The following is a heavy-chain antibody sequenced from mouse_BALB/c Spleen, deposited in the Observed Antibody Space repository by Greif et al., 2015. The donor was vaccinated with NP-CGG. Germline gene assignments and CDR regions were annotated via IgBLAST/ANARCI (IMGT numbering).Heavy chain of an antibody. CDR1: GFDFSRYW. V-gene: IGHV4-1*02. J-gene: IGHJ3*01. CDR2: INPDSSTI. Sequence: EVKLVESGGGLVQPGGSLKLSCAASGFDFSRYWMSWVRQAPGKGLEWIGEINPDSSTINYTPSLKDKFIISRDNAKNTEYLQKIKGRCETTAVYFCARREDCDSFFAYWVQVTLFPFPA. CDR3: ARREDCDSFFAY.